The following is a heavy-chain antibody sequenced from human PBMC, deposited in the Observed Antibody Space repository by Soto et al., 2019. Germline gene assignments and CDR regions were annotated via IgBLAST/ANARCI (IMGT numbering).Heavy chain of an antibody. D-gene: IGHD5-18*01. J-gene: IGHJ4*02. V-gene: IGHV3-43*01. CDR1: GFTFDDYT. CDR2: ISWDGGIT. Sequence: PGGSLRLSCAASGFTFDDYTMQWVRQAPGKGLEWVSLISWDGGITYYADSVKGRFTISRDNSKNSLYLQMNSLTTEDTALYYCAKAGAYNYGSYFDYWGQGTRVTVSS. CDR3: AKAGAYNYGSYFDY.